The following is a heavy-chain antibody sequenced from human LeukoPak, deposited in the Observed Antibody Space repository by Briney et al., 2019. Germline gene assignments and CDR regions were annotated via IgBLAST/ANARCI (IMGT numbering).Heavy chain of an antibody. J-gene: IGHJ4*02. D-gene: IGHD3-16*02. CDR3: ARVHVWGSYRYTGYFDY. CDR2: ISYDGSNR. CDR1: GFSFSSYG. V-gene: IGHV3-30*03. Sequence: GGSLRLSCAASGFSFSSYGMHWVRQAPGKGLEWVAIISYDGSNRYYADSVRGRFTISRGNSKNTLYLQMNSLRAEDTAVYYCARVHVWGSYRYTGYFDYWGQGTLVTVSS.